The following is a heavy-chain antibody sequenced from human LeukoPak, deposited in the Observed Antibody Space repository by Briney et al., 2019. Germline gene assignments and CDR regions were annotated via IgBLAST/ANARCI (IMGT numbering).Heavy chain of an antibody. CDR3: ARAAPNDYYGSGSYCDY. V-gene: IGHV3-7*01. D-gene: IGHD3-10*01. Sequence: GGSLRLSCAASGFTFSSYWMSWVRQAPGKGLEWVANIKQDGSEKYYVDSVEGRFTISRDNAKNSLYLQMNSLRAEDTAVYYCARAAPNDYYGSGSYCDYWGQGTLVTVSS. J-gene: IGHJ4*02. CDR1: GFTFSSYW. CDR2: IKQDGSEK.